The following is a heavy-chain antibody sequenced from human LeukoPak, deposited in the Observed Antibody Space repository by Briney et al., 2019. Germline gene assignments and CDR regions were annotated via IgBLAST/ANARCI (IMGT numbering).Heavy chain of an antibody. CDR1: GGSISSSSYY. CDR3: ARRRQGSWYRSYYFDY. CDR2: IYYSGST. J-gene: IGHJ4*02. V-gene: IGHV4-39*01. Sequence: SETLSLTCTVSGGSISSSSYYWGWIRQPPGKGLEWIGSIYYSGSTYYNPSLKSRVTISVDTSKNQFSLKLSSVTAADTAVYYCARRRQGSWYRSYYFDYWGQGTLVTVSS. D-gene: IGHD6-13*01.